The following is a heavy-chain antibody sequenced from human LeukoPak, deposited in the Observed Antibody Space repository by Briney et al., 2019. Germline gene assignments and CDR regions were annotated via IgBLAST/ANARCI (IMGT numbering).Heavy chain of an antibody. Sequence: GGSLRLSCAASGFTFSSYSMNWVRQAPGKGLEWVANINLDGSAKYCVDSVKGRFTISRDNAKNSLYLQMNSLRAEDTALYYCARLDARVRGVPDFWGQGTLVTVSS. V-gene: IGHV3-7*01. D-gene: IGHD3-10*01. CDR3: ARLDARVRGVPDF. J-gene: IGHJ4*02. CDR1: GFTFSSYS. CDR2: INLDGSAK.